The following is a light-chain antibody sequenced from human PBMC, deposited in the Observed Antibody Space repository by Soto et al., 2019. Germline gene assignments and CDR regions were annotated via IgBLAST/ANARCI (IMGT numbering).Light chain of an antibody. CDR3: SSFAGNSNV. Sequence: SALTQPPSASGSPGQSVTISCTGTSSDVGRYNYVSWYQQHPGKAPKLMIFEVNRRPSGVPDRFSGSKSGNTASLTVSGLQADDEADYYCSSFAGNSNVFGTGTKVTVL. V-gene: IGLV2-8*01. CDR1: SSDVGRYNY. CDR2: EVN. J-gene: IGLJ1*01.